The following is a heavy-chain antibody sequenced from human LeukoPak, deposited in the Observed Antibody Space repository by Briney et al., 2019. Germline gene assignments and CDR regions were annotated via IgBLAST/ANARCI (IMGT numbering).Heavy chain of an antibody. D-gene: IGHD6-13*01. Sequence: GGSLRLSCAASGFTFSSYSMNWVRQAPGKGLEWVSSISSSSSYIYYADSVKGRFTISRDNAKNTLYLQMNSLRAEDTAVYYCARAGTYSSSCQGYWGQGALVTVSS. CDR2: ISSSSSYI. CDR3: ARAGTYSSSCQGY. J-gene: IGHJ4*02. CDR1: GFTFSSYS. V-gene: IGHV3-21*01.